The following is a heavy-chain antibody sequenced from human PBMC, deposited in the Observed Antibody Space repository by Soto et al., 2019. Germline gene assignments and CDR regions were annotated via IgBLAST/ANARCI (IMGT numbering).Heavy chain of an antibody. J-gene: IGHJ3*01. CDR3: VRGTGLNAGSAL. D-gene: IGHD3-10*01. V-gene: IGHV1-18*01. CDR2: VNGDSGNT. CDR1: GYTFSNYG. Sequence: QVHLVQSGGEVKKPGASVKIACQTSGYTFSNYGITWVRQAPGQGLEWVGWVNGDSGNTNYAQNMEGRVTMTTDASTATADMELRNLRSDDTATYYCVRGTGLNAGSALWGQGTVVSVSS.